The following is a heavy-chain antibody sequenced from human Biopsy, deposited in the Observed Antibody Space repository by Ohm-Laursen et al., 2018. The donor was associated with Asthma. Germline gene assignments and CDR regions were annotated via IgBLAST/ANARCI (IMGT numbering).Heavy chain of an antibody. J-gene: IGHJ4*02. D-gene: IGHD3-22*01. Sequence: SLGLSCTAPGFTFSSYVMNWVRQAPGKGLEWVSVIYSGGTSHTADSVRGRFTISRDYSKNTLYLQMHSLRAEDTAVYYCARGDSSNWSHYYFDYWGQGTLVTVSS. V-gene: IGHV3-23*03. CDR1: GFTFSSYV. CDR2: IYSGGTS. CDR3: ARGDSSNWSHYYFDY.